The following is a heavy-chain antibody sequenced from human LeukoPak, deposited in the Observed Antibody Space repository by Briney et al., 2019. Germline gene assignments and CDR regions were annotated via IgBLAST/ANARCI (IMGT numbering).Heavy chain of an antibody. D-gene: IGHD6-13*01. V-gene: IGHV3-30*18. Sequence: PGRSLRLSCAASGFTFSSYGMHWVRQAPGKGLEWVAVISYDGSNKYYADSVKGRFTISRDNSKNTLYLQMNSLRAEDTAVYYCAKDPTAAGXXXWFDPWGQGTLVTVSS. CDR2: ISYDGSNK. CDR1: GFTFSSYG. CDR3: AKDPTAAGXXXWFDP. J-gene: IGHJ5*02.